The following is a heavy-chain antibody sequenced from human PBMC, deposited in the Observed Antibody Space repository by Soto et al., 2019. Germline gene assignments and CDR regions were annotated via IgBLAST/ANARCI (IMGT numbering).Heavy chain of an antibody. CDR2: IIPILGIA. Sequence: QVQLVQSGAEVKKPGSSVKVSCKASGGTFSSYTISWVRQAPGQGLEWMGRIIPILGIANYEQKFQGRVTITADKSTSTAYMELSSLRSEDTAVYYCARDHEYYYGSGSYSPGGMDVWGQGTTVTVSS. CDR1: GGTFSSYT. CDR3: ARDHEYYYGSGSYSPGGMDV. V-gene: IGHV1-69*08. D-gene: IGHD3-10*01. J-gene: IGHJ6*02.